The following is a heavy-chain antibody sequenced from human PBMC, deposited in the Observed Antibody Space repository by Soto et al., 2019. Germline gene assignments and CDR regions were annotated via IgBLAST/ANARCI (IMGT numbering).Heavy chain of an antibody. CDR1: GFTFSSYG. J-gene: IGHJ5*02. D-gene: IGHD2-2*02. CDR3: AKPVVPAAIPWFDP. CDR2: ISYDGSNK. Sequence: QVQLMESGGGVVQPGGSLRLSCAASGFTFSSYGMHWVRQAPGKGLEWVAVISYDGSNKYYADSVKGRFTISRDNSKNTLYLQMNSLRAEDTAVYYCAKPVVPAAIPWFDPWGQGTLVTVSS. V-gene: IGHV3-30*18.